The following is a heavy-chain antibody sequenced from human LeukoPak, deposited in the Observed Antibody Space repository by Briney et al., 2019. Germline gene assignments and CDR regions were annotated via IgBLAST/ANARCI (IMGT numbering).Heavy chain of an antibody. D-gene: IGHD1-26*01. Sequence: PGGSLRLSCAASGFTFDDYAMHWVRQAPGKGLEWVSGISWNSGSIGYADSVKGRFTISRDNAKNSLYLQMNSLRAEDTALYCCAKESHIGWELLRYRHYFDYWGQGTLVTVSS. CDR2: ISWNSGSI. CDR1: GFTFDDYA. CDR3: AKESHIGWELLRYRHYFDY. V-gene: IGHV3-9*01. J-gene: IGHJ4*02.